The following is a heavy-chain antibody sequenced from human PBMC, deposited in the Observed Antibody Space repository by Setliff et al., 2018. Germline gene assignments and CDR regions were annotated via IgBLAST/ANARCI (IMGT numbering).Heavy chain of an antibody. V-gene: IGHV4-34*01. CDR2: INQSGSG. Sequence: SETLSLTCNVYGESFDTYYWSWIRQPPGKGLEWFGEINQSGSGDYNPSFKGRVTISVDTSKKQFSLTLRYVTAADTALYYCRQAVVGRDVFDIWGQGTEVTVSS. D-gene: IGHD1-1*01. J-gene: IGHJ3*02. CDR3: RQAVVGRDVFDI. CDR1: GESFDTYY.